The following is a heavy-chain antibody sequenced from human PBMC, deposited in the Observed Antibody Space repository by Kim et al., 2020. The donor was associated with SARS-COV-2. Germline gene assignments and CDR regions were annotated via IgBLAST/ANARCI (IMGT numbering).Heavy chain of an antibody. V-gene: IGHV3-23*01. CDR3: AWGPYYYDSSGYYYGFGWFDY. Sequence: GGSLRLSCAASGFTFSSYAMSWVRQAPGKGLEWVSAISGSGGSTYYADSVKGRVTISRDNSKNTLYLQMNSLRGEDTAVYYCAWGPYYYDSSGYYYGFGWFDYWGQGTLVAVSS. D-gene: IGHD3-22*01. CDR2: ISGSGGST. CDR1: GFTFSSYA. J-gene: IGHJ4*02.